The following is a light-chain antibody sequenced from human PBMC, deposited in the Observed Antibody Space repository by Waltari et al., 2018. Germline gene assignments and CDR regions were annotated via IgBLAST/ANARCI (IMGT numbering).Light chain of an antibody. CDR2: DVS. V-gene: IGLV2-14*03. Sequence: QSALTQPASVSESPGQSITISCTGTSSDVGGYNYVSWYQHHPGNAPKLVIYDVSHRPSGVSDRFSGSKSGNTASLTISGLQAEDEADYFCSSYTSISTWVFGGGTKLTVL. J-gene: IGLJ3*02. CDR3: SSYTSISTWV. CDR1: SSDVGGYNY.